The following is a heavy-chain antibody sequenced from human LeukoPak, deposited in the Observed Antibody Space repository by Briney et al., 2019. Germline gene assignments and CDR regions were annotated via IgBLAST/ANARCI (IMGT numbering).Heavy chain of an antibody. CDR3: SGGRDAAVAGPGGYFDY. Sequence: PGGSLKLSCAASGFIFSDYHMSWIRQAPGKGLECVSYISPGGDAVYFADSVKGRFTISRHNAKNSLFLQMSSLTAEDTAVYYCSGGRDAAVAGPGGYFDYWGQGSLVTVSS. CDR2: ISPGGDAV. V-gene: IGHV3-11*01. CDR1: GFIFSDYH. D-gene: IGHD6-19*01. J-gene: IGHJ4*02.